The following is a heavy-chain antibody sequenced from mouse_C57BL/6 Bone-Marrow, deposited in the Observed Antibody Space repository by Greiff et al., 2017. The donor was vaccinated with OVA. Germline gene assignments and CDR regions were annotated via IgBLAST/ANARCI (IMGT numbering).Heavy chain of an antibody. Sequence: VQLQQSGPELVKPGASVKISCTASGYTFTDYYMNWVKQSPGQSLEWIGDINPNNGGTRYNQKFKGKATLTVDKSSSTAYMELRSLTSEDSAVYSCARSHYYSRNYFDYWGQGTTLTVSS. J-gene: IGHJ2*01. V-gene: IGHV1-26*01. CDR2: INPNNGGT. D-gene: IGHD1-1*01. CDR1: GYTFTDYY. CDR3: ARSHYYSRNYFDY.